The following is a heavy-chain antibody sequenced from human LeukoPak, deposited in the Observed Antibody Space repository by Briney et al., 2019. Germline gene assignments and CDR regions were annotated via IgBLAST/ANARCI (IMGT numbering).Heavy chain of an antibody. CDR2: IYTSGST. D-gene: IGHD6-19*01. V-gene: IGHV4-4*07. Sequence: SETLSLTCTVSGGSISSYYWSWIRQPAGKGLEWIGRIYTSGSTNYNPSLKSRVTMSVDTSKNQFSLKLSSVTAADTAVYYCAATAVAGFYYYYGTDVWGQGTTVTVSS. CDR3: AATAVAGFYYYYGTDV. J-gene: IGHJ6*02. CDR1: GGSISSYY.